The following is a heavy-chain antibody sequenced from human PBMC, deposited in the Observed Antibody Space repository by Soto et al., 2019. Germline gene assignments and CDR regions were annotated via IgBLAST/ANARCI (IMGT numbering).Heavy chain of an antibody. J-gene: IGHJ4*02. D-gene: IGHD1-7*01. V-gene: IGHV4-4*02. CDR1: GGSISSSNG. Sequence: SETLSLTCAVSGGSISSSNGWSWVRQPPGKGLEWIGEIYHSGSTNYNPSLKSRVTISVDKSKNQFSLKLSSVTAADTAVYYCGRGSGTIWVCYLSSSSFAYWGPGPLFP. CDR2: IYHSGST. CDR3: GRGSGTIWVCYLSSSSFAY.